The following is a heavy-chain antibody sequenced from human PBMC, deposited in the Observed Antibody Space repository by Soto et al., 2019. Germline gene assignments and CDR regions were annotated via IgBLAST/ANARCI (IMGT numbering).Heavy chain of an antibody. D-gene: IGHD2-15*01. CDR1: GFTFSSYG. Sequence: QVQLVESGGAVVQPGRSLRLSCAASGFTFSSYGMHWVRQAPGKGLEWVAVIWYDGSNKYYADSVKGRFTISRDNSKNTLYLQMNSLRAEDTAVYYCARGARYCSGGSCYSEEYPYWGQGTLVTVSS. V-gene: IGHV3-33*01. J-gene: IGHJ4*02. CDR2: IWYDGSNK. CDR3: ARGARYCSGGSCYSEEYPY.